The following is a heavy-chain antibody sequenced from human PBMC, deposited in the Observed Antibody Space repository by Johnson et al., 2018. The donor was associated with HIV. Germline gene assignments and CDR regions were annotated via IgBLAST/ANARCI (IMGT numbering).Heavy chain of an antibody. Sequence: AASVKGRFTISRDDSKSIAYLQMNSLKTEDTAVYYCTREGCYYDSSGFPDAFDIWGQGTVVTVSS. J-gene: IGHJ3*02. CDR3: TREGCYYDSSGFPDAFDI. V-gene: IGHV3-49*02. D-gene: IGHD3-22*01.